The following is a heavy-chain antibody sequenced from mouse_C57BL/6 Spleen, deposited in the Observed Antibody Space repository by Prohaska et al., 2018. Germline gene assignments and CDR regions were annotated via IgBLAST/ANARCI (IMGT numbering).Heavy chain of an antibody. CDR3: MRYGNYWYFDV. J-gene: IGHJ1*03. CDR2: INSDGSAI. CDR1: GFTFSGFW. Sequence: EVQLLETGGGLVQPGGSRGLSCEGSGFTFSGFWMSWVRQTPGKTLEWLGDINSDGSAINYAPSIKDRFTIFRDNDNSTLYLQMSNVRSEDTATYFCMRYGNYWYFDVWGTGTTVTVSS. V-gene: IGHV11-2*01. D-gene: IGHD4-1*01.